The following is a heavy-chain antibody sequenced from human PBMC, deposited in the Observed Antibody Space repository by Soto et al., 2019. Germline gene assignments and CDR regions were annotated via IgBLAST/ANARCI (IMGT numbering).Heavy chain of an antibody. CDR2: ISGYSGNT. CDR3: ARDIYGYVDACDI. Sequence: QVQLVQSGAELKKPGASVKVSCKASGYTFSSYHINWVRQAPGQGLEWMGWISGYSGNTKYAQNLQGRVTMATDTSTSTVSMELRSRRSDDTAVYYCARDIYGYVDACDIWGQGTMVTVSS. CDR1: GYTFSSYH. D-gene: IGHD5-18*01. J-gene: IGHJ3*02. V-gene: IGHV1-18*01.